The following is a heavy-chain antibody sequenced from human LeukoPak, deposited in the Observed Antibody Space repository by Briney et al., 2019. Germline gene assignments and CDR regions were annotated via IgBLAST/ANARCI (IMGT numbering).Heavy chain of an antibody. Sequence: SETLSLTCTVSGVSISSDYFYWSWIRQPPGKGLEWIGYVYSSGSTYYNPSLNSRITMSVDTSKNQFSLKLSSVTAADTAVYSCARSRTGYYFDYWGQGTLVTVSS. V-gene: IGHV4-30-4*01. CDR3: ARSRTGYYFDY. D-gene: IGHD7-27*01. CDR2: VYSSGST. J-gene: IGHJ4*02. CDR1: GVSISSDYFY.